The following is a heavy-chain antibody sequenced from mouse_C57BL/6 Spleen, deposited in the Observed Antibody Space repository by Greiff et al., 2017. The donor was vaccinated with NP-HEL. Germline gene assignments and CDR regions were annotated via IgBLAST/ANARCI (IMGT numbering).Heavy chain of an antibody. V-gene: IGHV1-55*01. CDR1: GYTFTSYW. J-gene: IGHJ2*01. CDR3: ARERVTWANYFDY. Sequence: QVQLQQSGAELVKPGASVKMSCKASGYTFTSYWITWVKQRPGQGLEWIGDIYPGSGSTNYNEKFKSKATLTVDTSSSTAYMQLSSLTSEDSAVYYCARERVTWANYFDYWGQGTTLTVSS. CDR2: IYPGSGST. D-gene: IGHD2-3*01.